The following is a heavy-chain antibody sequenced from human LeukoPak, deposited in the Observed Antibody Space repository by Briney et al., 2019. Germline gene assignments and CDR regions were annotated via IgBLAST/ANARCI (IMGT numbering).Heavy chain of an antibody. CDR1: GSDFTAYG. V-gene: IGHV5-51*01. CDR2: IYLGGSNG. CDR3: ARHFHSAWFGF. D-gene: IGHD5-18*01. J-gene: IGHJ4*02. Sequence: GASLDISCKSPGSDFTAYGIAGVRKLPGKGLGWMGNIYLGGSNGRYSPSWQGQATMSADKSITTVYLQWSSLKASDPAIFYCARHFHSAWFGFWGQGSLVTVSS.